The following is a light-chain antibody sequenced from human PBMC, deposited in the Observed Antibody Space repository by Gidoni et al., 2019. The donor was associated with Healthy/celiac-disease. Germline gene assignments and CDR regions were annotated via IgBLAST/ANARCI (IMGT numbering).Light chain of an antibody. CDR3: QQSYSTPIT. CDR2: AAS. J-gene: IGKJ5*01. V-gene: IGKV1-39*01. Sequence: SVGDRVTITSRASQSISSYLNWYQQKPGNAPKLLIYAASSLQSGVPSRFSGSGSGTDFTLTISSLQPEDFATYYCQQSYSTPITFGQGTRLEIK. CDR1: QSISSY.